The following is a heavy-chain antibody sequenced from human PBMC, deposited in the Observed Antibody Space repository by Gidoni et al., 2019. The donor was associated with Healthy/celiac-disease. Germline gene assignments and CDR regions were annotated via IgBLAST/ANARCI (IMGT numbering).Heavy chain of an antibody. CDR1: GGSISSSSYY. D-gene: IGHD6-13*01. CDR3: ARLGIAAAGTGKSWFDP. Sequence: QLQLQESGPGLVKPSETLSLTCTVSGGSISSSSYYWGWIRPPPGKGLEWIGSIYYSGSTYYNPSLKSRVTISVDTSKNQFSLKLSSVTAADTAVYYCARLGIAAAGTGKSWFDPWGQGTLVTVSS. J-gene: IGHJ5*02. CDR2: IYYSGST. V-gene: IGHV4-39*01.